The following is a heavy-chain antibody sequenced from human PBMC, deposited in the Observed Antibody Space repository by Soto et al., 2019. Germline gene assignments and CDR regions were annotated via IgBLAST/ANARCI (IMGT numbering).Heavy chain of an antibody. CDR3: AREQTGEEGYFDY. CDR2: IYYSGST. CDR1: GGSISSYY. D-gene: IGHD7-27*01. Sequence: SETLSLTCTVSGGSISSYYWSWIRQPPGKGLEWIGYIYYSGSTNYNPSLKSRVTISVDTSKNQFSLKLSSVTAADTAVYYCAREQTGEEGYFDYWGQGTLVTVSS. V-gene: IGHV4-59*01. J-gene: IGHJ4*02.